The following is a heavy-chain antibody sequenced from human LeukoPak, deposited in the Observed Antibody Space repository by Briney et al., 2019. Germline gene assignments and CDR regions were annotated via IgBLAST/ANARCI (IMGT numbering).Heavy chain of an antibody. Sequence: SETLSLTCTVSGGSISSYYWSWIRQPAGKGLEWIGRIYTSGSTNYNPSLKSRVTMSVDTSKNQFSLRLSSVTAADTAVYYCARTFNYYDSSGTWAFDIWGQGTMVTVSS. D-gene: IGHD3-22*01. CDR1: GGSISSYY. CDR2: IYTSGST. J-gene: IGHJ3*02. CDR3: ARTFNYYDSSGTWAFDI. V-gene: IGHV4-4*07.